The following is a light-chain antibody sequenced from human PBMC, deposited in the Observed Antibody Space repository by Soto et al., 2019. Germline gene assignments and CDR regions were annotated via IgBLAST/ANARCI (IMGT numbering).Light chain of an antibody. J-gene: IGKJ3*01. Sequence: DIQMTQSQSSLAASVGDRVTITCRASHDINNYLAWYQQKPGKVPNLLIYAASILQSGVPSRFSGSASGTDFTLTISSLQPEDVATYHCQNYNSAPFTFGPGTKVEIK. V-gene: IGKV1-27*01. CDR3: QNYNSAPFT. CDR2: AAS. CDR1: HDINNY.